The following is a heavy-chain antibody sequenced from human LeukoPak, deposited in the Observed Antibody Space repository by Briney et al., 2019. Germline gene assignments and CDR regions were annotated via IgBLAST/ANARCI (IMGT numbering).Heavy chain of an antibody. CDR2: ISYDGSNK. Sequence: PGRSLRLSCAASGFTFSSYAMHWVRQAPGKGLEWVAIISYDGSNKYYADSVKGRFTISRDNSKNTLYLQMNSLRAEDTAVYYCARDTRYCSSTSCPCYYYYGMDVWGQGTTVTVSS. D-gene: IGHD2-2*01. CDR3: ARDTRYCSSTSCPCYYYYGMDV. J-gene: IGHJ6*02. CDR1: GFTFSSYA. V-gene: IGHV3-30-3*01.